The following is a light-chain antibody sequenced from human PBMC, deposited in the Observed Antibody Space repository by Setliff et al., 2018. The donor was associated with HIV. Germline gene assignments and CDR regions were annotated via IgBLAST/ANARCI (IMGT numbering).Light chain of an antibody. CDR3: SSYARGSTYV. Sequence: QSALTRPASVSRSPGQSITLSCTGTSSDVGNYNLVSWYQLHPDRAPKLMIYEVNKRPSGVSNRFSGSKSGNTASLTISGLQAEDEADYYCSSYARGSTYVFGTGTKVTVL. CDR1: SSDVGNYNL. J-gene: IGLJ1*01. CDR2: EVN. V-gene: IGLV2-23*02.